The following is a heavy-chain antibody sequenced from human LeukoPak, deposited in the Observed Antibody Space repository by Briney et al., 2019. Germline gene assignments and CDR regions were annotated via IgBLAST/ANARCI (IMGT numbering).Heavy chain of an antibody. CDR3: ARESPNWNYVGKGLDY. V-gene: IGHV4-34*01. CDR2: INHSGST. CDR1: GGSFSGYY. Sequence: SETLSLTCAVYGGSFSGYYWSWIRQPPGKGLEWIGEINHSGSTNYNPSLKSRVTISVDTSKNQFSLKLSSVTAADTAVYYCARESPNWNYVGKGLDYWGQGTLVTVSS. D-gene: IGHD1-7*01. J-gene: IGHJ4*02.